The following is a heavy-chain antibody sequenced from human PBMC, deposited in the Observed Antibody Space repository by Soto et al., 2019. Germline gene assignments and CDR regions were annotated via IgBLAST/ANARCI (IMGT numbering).Heavy chain of an antibody. CDR3: ARLDGCSGGSCYSNYYYGMDV. D-gene: IGHD2-15*01. CDR1: GYSFTSYW. Sequence: GESLKISCKGSGYSFTSYWIGWVRQMPGKGLEWMGIIYPGDSDTRYSPSLQGQVTISADKSISTAYLQWSSLKASDTAMYYCARLDGCSGGSCYSNYYYGMDVWGQGTTVTVSS. CDR2: IYPGDSDT. V-gene: IGHV5-51*01. J-gene: IGHJ6*02.